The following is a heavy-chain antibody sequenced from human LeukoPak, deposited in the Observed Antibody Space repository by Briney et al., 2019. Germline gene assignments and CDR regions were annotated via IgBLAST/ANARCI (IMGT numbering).Heavy chain of an antibody. Sequence: SETLSLTCAVYGGSFSGYYWTYIRQPPGKGLEWIGEINHSGSTNYNPSLKSRVTISVDTSKNQFSLKLSSVTAADTAVYYCARRSTYGFFDSWGQGTLVTVSS. D-gene: IGHD3-10*01. CDR1: GGSFSGYY. V-gene: IGHV4-34*01. J-gene: IGHJ4*02. CDR3: ARRSTYGFFDS. CDR2: INHSGST.